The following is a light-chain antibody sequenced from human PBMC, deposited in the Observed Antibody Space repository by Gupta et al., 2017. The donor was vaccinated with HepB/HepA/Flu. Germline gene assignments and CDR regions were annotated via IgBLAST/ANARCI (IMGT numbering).Light chain of an antibody. V-gene: IGKV1-27*01. CDR3: QKYNSAPLT. Sequence: DIQMTQSPSSLSASVGDRVTITCRASQGISDYLAWYQQKPGKAPKLLSYAASTLQAGVPSRFSGSGSGTDFTLTISLQPEDVATYYCQKYNSAPLTFGGGTRVEIK. CDR2: AAS. CDR1: QGISDY. J-gene: IGKJ4*01.